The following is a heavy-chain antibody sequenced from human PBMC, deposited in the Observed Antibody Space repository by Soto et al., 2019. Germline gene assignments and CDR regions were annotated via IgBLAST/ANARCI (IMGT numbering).Heavy chain of an antibody. CDR2: IYYSGST. D-gene: IGHD3-22*01. J-gene: IGHJ5*02. CDR3: ASTYYYDSSGYYYPNRFDP. V-gene: IGHV4-31*03. CDR1: GGSISSGGYY. Sequence: SETLSLTCTVSGGSISSGGYYWSWIRQHPGKGLEWIGYIYYSGSTYYNPSLKSRVTISVDTSKNQFSLKLSSVTAADTAVYYCASTYYYDSSGYYYPNRFDPWGQGTLVTVSS.